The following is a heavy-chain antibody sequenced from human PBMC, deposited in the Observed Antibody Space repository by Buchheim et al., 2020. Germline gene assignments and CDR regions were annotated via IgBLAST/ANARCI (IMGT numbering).Heavy chain of an antibody. D-gene: IGHD2-15*01. CDR3: ARGPGSGDCSGGSCYRSDYYYGMDV. V-gene: IGHV3-48*01. CDR2: ISSSSSTI. CDR1: GFTFSSYS. J-gene: IGHJ6*02. Sequence: EVQLVESGGGLVQPGGSLRLSCAASGFTFSSYSMNWVRQAPGKGLEWVSYISSSSSTIYYADSVKGRFTISRDNAKNSLYLQMNSLRAEDTAVYYCARGPGSGDCSGGSCYRSDYYYGMDVWGQGTT.